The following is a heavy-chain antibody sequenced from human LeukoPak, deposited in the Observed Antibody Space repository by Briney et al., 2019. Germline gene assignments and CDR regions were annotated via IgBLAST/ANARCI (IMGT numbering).Heavy chain of an antibody. Sequence: ASVTVSCKASGYTFTGYYIHWVRQAPGQGLEWMGWINPNSGGTNYAQKFQGRVTMTRDTSISTVYMELSRLRTDDTAVYYCARGGNAEYFQHWGQGTLVTVSS. J-gene: IGHJ1*01. V-gene: IGHV1-2*02. D-gene: IGHD1-14*01. CDR3: ARGGNAEYFQH. CDR1: GYTFTGYY. CDR2: INPNSGGT.